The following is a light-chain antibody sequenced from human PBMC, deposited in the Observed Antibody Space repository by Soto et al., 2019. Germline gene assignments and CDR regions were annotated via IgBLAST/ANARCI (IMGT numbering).Light chain of an antibody. Sequence: QSALTQPASVSGSPGQSITISCTGTSSDVGGYNYVSWYQQHPGKAPKLMIFDVTTRPSGVSNRFSGSKSGNTAFLTISGLQAEDEADYYCNSYTTATTQVFGTGTKLTVL. J-gene: IGLJ1*01. CDR1: SSDVGGYNY. V-gene: IGLV2-14*03. CDR3: NSYTTATTQV. CDR2: DVT.